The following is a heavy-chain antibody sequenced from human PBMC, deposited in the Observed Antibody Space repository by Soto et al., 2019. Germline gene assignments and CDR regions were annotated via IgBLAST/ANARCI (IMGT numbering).Heavy chain of an antibody. J-gene: IGHJ4*02. D-gene: IGHD4-17*01. CDR2: IYYSGST. Sequence: SETLSLTCTVSGGSISSYYWSWIRQPPGKGLEWIGYIYYSGSTNYNPSLKSRVTISVDTSKNQFSLKLSSVTAADTAVYYCARHAPYGGNFDYWGQGTLVTVSS. CDR1: GGSISSYY. CDR3: ARHAPYGGNFDY. V-gene: IGHV4-59*08.